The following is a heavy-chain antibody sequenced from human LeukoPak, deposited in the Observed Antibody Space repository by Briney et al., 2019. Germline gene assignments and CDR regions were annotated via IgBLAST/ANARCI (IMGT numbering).Heavy chain of an antibody. D-gene: IGHD3-22*01. J-gene: IGHJ4*02. CDR1: GYTFTSYD. CDR3: ARGSSYYDGSGHTGVDY. Sequence: ASVKVSCKASGYTFTSYDINWVRQATGQGLEWMGWMNPNSGNTGYAQKFQGRVTMTRNTSISTAYMELSSLRSEDTAVYYCARGSSYYDGSGHTGVDYWGQGTLVTVSS. V-gene: IGHV1-8*01. CDR2: MNPNSGNT.